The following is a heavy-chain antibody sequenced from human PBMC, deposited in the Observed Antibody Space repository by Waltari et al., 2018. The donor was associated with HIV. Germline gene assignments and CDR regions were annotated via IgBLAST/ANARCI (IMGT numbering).Heavy chain of an antibody. CDR3: ARDSGGATIRVWYFDY. CDR1: GFTFSSYA. J-gene: IGHJ4*02. CDR2: ISYDGSNK. Sequence: QVQLVESGGGVVQPGRSLRLSCAASGFTFSSYAMHWVRPAPGKGLEWVAVISYDGSNKYYADSVKGRFTISRDNAKNTLYLQMNSLRAEDTAVYYCARDSGGATIRVWYFDYWGQGTLVTVSS. V-gene: IGHV3-30*04. D-gene: IGHD5-12*01.